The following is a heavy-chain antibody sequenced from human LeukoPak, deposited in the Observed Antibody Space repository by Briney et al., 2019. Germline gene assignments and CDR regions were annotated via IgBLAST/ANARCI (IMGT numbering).Heavy chain of an antibody. CDR2: ISSTGGST. CDR3: ARVRGYDFTYYFDY. V-gene: IGHV3-64*01. D-gene: IGHD5-12*01. J-gene: IGHJ4*02. CDR1: GFTFSSYA. Sequence: PPGGSLRLSCAASGFTFSSYAMHWVRQAPGKGLEYVSAISSTGGSTYYANSVKGRFTISRDNSKNTLYLQMGSLRAEDMAVYYCARVRGYDFTYYFDYWDQGTLVTVSS.